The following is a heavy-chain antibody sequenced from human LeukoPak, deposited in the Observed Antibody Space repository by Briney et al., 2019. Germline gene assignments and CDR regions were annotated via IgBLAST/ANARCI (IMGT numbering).Heavy chain of an antibody. Sequence: GGSLRLSCAASGFTFSHFGMHWVRQAPGKGLEWVAVIWSDGSNQYYADSVKGRFTITRDNFEKTVSLQMDNLRAADTAIYYCAIDAQRGFDYSNSLEYWGQGILVTVS. V-gene: IGHV3-33*01. CDR3: AIDAQRGFDYSNSLEY. D-gene: IGHD4-11*01. J-gene: IGHJ1*01. CDR1: GFTFSHFG. CDR2: IWSDGSNQ.